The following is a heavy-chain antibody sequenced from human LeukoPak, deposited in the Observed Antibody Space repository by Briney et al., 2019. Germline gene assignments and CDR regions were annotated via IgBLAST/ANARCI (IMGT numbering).Heavy chain of an antibody. CDR1: GGSISSYY. V-gene: IGHV4-59*08. CDR2: IYYSGST. Sequence: PSETPSLTCTVSGGSISSYYWSWIRQPPVKGLEWIGYIYYSGSTNYNPSLKSRVTISVDTSKNQFSLKLSSVTAADTAVYYCARYCSGGSCYRGDAFDIWGQGTMVTVSS. J-gene: IGHJ3*02. CDR3: ARYCSGGSCYRGDAFDI. D-gene: IGHD2-15*01.